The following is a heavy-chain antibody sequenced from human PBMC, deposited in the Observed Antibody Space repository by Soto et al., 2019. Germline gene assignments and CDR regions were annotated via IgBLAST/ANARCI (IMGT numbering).Heavy chain of an antibody. V-gene: IGHV1-69*13. D-gene: IGHD2-15*01. CDR2: IIPIFGTA. CDR3: ASRYCSGGSCINGAFDY. J-gene: IGHJ4*02. CDR1: GGPFSSYA. Sequence: SVKVSCKASGGPFSSYAISWVRQAPGQGLEWMGGIIPIFGTANYAQKFQGRVTITADESTSTAYMELSSLRSEDTAVYYCASRYCSGGSCINGAFDYWGQGTLVTVSS.